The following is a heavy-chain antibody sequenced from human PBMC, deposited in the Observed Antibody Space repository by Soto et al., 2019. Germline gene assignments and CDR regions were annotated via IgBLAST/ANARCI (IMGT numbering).Heavy chain of an antibody. CDR2: ISSLSGNT. Sequence: QVHLVQSETEVKEPGASVTVSCKTSHATFTGYTINWVRQAPGQGLEWLGWISSLSGNTYYAWDFQGRLTKPTNTAAATAYRELRSLRSDDTAVYFCGRGTVTSGRWFGPWGQGTLVTVSS. V-gene: IGHV1-18*04. D-gene: IGHD4-17*01. J-gene: IGHJ5*02. CDR3: GRGTVTSGRWFGP. CDR1: HATFTGYT.